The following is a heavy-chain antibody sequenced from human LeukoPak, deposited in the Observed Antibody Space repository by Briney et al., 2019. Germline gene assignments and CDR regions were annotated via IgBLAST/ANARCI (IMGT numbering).Heavy chain of an antibody. CDR1: GFTFSGYW. J-gene: IGHJ6*03. V-gene: IGHV3-74*01. CDR3: AREDDILTGYYHYYYMDV. D-gene: IGHD3-9*01. CDR2: INSDGSST. Sequence: GGSLRLSCAASGFTFSGYWMHWVRQAPGKGLVWVSRINSDGSSTSYADSVKGRFTISRDNAKNTLYLQMNSLRAEDTAVYYCAREDDILTGYYHYYYMDVWGKGTTVTVSS.